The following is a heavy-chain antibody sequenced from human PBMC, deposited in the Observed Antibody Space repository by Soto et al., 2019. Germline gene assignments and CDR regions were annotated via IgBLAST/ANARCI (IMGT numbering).Heavy chain of an antibody. CDR2: IYYSGST. D-gene: IGHD5-12*01. CDR3: ARDRWLQLNAFDI. J-gene: IGHJ3*02. CDR1: GGSISTSIYY. Sequence: SETLSLTCTVSGGSISTSIYYWGWIRQPPGKGLEWIGSIYYSGSTYYNPSLKSRVTISVDTSKNQFSLKLSSVTAADTAVYYCARDRWLQLNAFDIWGQGTMVTVS. V-gene: IGHV4-39*02.